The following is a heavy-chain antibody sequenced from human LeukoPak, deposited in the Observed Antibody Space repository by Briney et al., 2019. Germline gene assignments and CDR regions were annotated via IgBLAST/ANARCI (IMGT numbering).Heavy chain of an antibody. CDR3: ASVRGVKTADVDY. V-gene: IGHV5-51*01. CDR1: GYSFTSYW. J-gene: IGHJ4*02. D-gene: IGHD3-10*02. Sequence: GESLKISCKGSGYSFTSYWIGWVRQMPGKGLEWMGIIYPGDSDTRYSPSFQGQVTISADKSISTAYLQWSSLRASDTAMYYCASVRGVKTADVDYWGQGTLVTVSS. CDR2: IYPGDSDT.